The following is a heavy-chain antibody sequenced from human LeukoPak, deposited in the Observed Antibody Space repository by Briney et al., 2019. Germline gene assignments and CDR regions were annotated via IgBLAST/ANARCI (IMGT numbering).Heavy chain of an antibody. V-gene: IGHV3-74*01. D-gene: IGHD5-24*01. Sequence: GGSLRLSCAASGFTFSSYWMHWVRQAPGKGLVWVSRINRDGRSTSYADSVTGRFTVSRDNAKNTLYLQMNSLRAEDTAVYYCARDVWGDRDGFFDNWGQGTLVTVSS. CDR1: GFTFSSYW. J-gene: IGHJ4*02. CDR2: INRDGRST. CDR3: ARDVWGDRDGFFDN.